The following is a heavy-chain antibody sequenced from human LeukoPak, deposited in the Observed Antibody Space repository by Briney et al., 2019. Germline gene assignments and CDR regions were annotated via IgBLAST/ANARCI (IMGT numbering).Heavy chain of an antibody. CDR1: GGTFSSYA. V-gene: IGHV1-69*05. Sequence: ASVKVSCKASGGTFSSYAISWVRQAPGQGLEWMGGIIPIFGTANYAQKFQGRVTITTDESTSTAYMELSSLRSEGTAVYYCARDNYAGANWSDPWGQGTLVTVSS. J-gene: IGHJ5*02. CDR2: IIPIFGTA. D-gene: IGHD1-7*01. CDR3: ARDNYAGANWSDP.